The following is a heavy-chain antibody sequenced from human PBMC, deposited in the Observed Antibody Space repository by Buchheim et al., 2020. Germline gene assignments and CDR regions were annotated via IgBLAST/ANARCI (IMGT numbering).Heavy chain of an antibody. J-gene: IGHJ4*02. Sequence: QVQLVESGGGVVQPGRSLRLSCAASGFTFSSYGMHWVRQAPGKGLEWVAVISYDGSNKYYADSVKGRFTISRDNSKTTLYLQMNSLRAEDTAVYYCAKDVDSTPRRGFGELLRSYWGQGTL. CDR3: AKDVDSTPRRGFGELLRSY. CDR1: GFTFSSYG. D-gene: IGHD3-10*01. CDR2: ISYDGSNK. V-gene: IGHV3-30*18.